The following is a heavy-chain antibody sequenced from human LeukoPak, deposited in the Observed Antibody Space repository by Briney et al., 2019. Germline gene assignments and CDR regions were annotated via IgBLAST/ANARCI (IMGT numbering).Heavy chain of an antibody. D-gene: IGHD2-2*01. CDR1: GYSISSGYY. Sequence: SETLSLTCAVSGYSISSGYYWGWIRQPPGKGLEWIGSIYHSGSTYYNPSLKSRVTISVDTSKNQFSLKLSSVTAADTAMYYCARNIVVVPTVTGAFDVWGQGTMATVSS. V-gene: IGHV4-38-2*01. CDR3: ARNIVVVPTVTGAFDV. CDR2: IYHSGST. J-gene: IGHJ3*01.